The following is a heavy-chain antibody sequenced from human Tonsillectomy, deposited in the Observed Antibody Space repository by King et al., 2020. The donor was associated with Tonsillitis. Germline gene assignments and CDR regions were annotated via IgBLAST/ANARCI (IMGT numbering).Heavy chain of an antibody. CDR1: GFTVSTNY. J-gene: IGHJ4*02. D-gene: IGHD1-14*01. V-gene: IGHV3-53*01. CDR2: IYSGGDT. Sequence: VQLVESGGGLIQPGGSLRLSCAASGFTVSTNYMSWVRQAPGKGLEWVSFIYSGGDTYYADSVKGRFTISRDNSKNTVYLQMNNLRAEDTAVYYCAREGRNQFDCWGQGTLVTVSS. CDR3: AREGRNQFDC.